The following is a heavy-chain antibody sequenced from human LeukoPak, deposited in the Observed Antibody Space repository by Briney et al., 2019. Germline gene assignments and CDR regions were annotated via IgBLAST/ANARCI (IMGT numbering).Heavy chain of an antibody. CDR3: ARVTGYMIEDYFDY. CDR2: IYYSGST. V-gene: IGHV4-59*01. Sequence: SETLSLTCTVSGGSISSYYWSWIRQPPGKGPEWIGNIYYSGSTNYNPSLKSRVTISVDTSKNQFSLKLSSVTAADTAVYYCARVTGYMIEDYFDYWGQGTLVTVSS. CDR1: GGSISSYY. D-gene: IGHD3-22*01. J-gene: IGHJ4*02.